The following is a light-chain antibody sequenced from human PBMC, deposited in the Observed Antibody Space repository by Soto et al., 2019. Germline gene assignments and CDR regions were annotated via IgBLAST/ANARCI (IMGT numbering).Light chain of an antibody. V-gene: IGKV2-28*01. J-gene: IGKJ5*01. CDR1: QSLLHSNGHNF. CDR2: LGS. Sequence: DIVMTQSPLSLPVTPGEPASVSCRSSQSLLHSNGHNFLDWYVQKPGQSPQLLIYLGSDRTSGVPDRFSGSGSGTDFTLTISRVEAEDVGVYYCMQALQTPITFGQGTRLEIK. CDR3: MQALQTPIT.